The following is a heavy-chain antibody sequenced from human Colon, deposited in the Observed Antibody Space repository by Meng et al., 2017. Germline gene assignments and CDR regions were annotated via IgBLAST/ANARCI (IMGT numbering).Heavy chain of an antibody. CDR3: ARDRVPGKY. J-gene: IGHJ4*02. Sequence: QVQLPESGPGLVRPSETLSLTCTVSGGSVSSGTYYWSWIRQPPGKGLEWIGCIYYSGTTNYNPSLKSRVTISVDTSKNQFSLKLSSVTPADTAVYFCARDRVPGKYWGQGTLVTVSS. V-gene: IGHV4-61*01. D-gene: IGHD1-14*01. CDR1: GGSVSSGTYY. CDR2: IYYSGTT.